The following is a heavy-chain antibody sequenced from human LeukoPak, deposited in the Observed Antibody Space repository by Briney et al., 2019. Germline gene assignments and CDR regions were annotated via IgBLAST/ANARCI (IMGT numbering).Heavy chain of an antibody. V-gene: IGHV1-69*04. J-gene: IGHJ4*02. Sequence: SVKVSCKASGGTFSSYAISWVRQAPGQGLEWMGRIIPILGIANYAQKFQGRVTITADKSTSTAYMELSSLRSEDTAVYYCARDGHSGSGGGCPDYWGQGTLVTVSS. D-gene: IGHD1-26*01. CDR1: GGTFSSYA. CDR3: ARDGHSGSGGGCPDY. CDR2: IIPILGIA.